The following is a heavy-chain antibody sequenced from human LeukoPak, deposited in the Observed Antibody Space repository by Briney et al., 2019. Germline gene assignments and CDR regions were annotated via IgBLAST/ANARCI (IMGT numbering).Heavy chain of an antibody. V-gene: IGHV5-51*01. D-gene: IGHD1-26*01. Sequence: GESLNISCKSSGNNFRKHWIAWVRQMPGKGLELMGYIYPGDSDTRYSPSFQGHVTISADTSISTAYLQWSSVKASDTAMYYCAIRYSGSYNDYWGQGTLVTVSS. CDR3: AIRYSGSYNDY. CDR1: GNNFRKHW. CDR2: IYPGDSDT. J-gene: IGHJ4*02.